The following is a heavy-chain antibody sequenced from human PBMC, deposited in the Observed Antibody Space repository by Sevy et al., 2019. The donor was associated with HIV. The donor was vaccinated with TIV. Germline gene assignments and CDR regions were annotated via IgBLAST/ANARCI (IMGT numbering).Heavy chain of an antibody. Sequence: ASLKVSCKVSGYTLTELSMHWVRQAPGKGLEWMGGFDPEDGETIYAQKFQGRVTMTEDTSTDTAYMELSSLRSEDTAVYYCATHGDTMIVVVDYFDYWGQGTLVTVSS. CDR2: FDPEDGET. J-gene: IGHJ4*02. CDR1: GYTLTELS. D-gene: IGHD3-22*01. V-gene: IGHV1-24*01. CDR3: ATHGDTMIVVVDYFDY.